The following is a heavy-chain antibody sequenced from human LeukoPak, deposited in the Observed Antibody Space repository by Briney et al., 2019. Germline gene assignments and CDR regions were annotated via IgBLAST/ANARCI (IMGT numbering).Heavy chain of an antibody. V-gene: IGHV4-34*01. D-gene: IGHD2-2*01. CDR3: ARDNRGYCSSTSCHNWFDP. J-gene: IGHJ5*02. CDR1: GGSFSGYY. CDR2: INHSGST. Sequence: PSETLSLTCAVYGGSFSGYYWSWIRQPPGKGLEWIGEINHSGSTNYNPSLKSRVTISVDTSKNQFSLKLSSVTAADTAVYYRARDNRGYCSSTSCHNWFDPWGQGTLATVSS.